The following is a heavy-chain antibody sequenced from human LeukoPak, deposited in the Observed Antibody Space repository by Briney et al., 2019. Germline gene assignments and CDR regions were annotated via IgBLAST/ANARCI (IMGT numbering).Heavy chain of an antibody. Sequence: GGSLRLSCAASGFTFSSYWMSWVRQAPGKGLEWVANIKQDGSEKYYVDSVKGRFTISRDNAKNSLYLQMNSLRAEDTAVYYCARSGYDILTGYGNYWGQGTLVTVSS. J-gene: IGHJ4*02. V-gene: IGHV3-7*01. CDR2: IKQDGSEK. CDR3: ARSGYDILTGYGNY. CDR1: GFTFSSYW. D-gene: IGHD3-9*01.